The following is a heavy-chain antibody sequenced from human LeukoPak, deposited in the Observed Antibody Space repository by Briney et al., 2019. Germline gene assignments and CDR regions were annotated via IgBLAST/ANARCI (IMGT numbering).Heavy chain of an antibody. V-gene: IGHV3-21*01. CDR2: ISSSSSYI. D-gene: IGHD3-22*01. CDR1: GFTFSSYS. J-gene: IGHJ4*02. CDR3: ARDGTYYYDSSGYWDSTYYFDY. Sequence: PGGSLRLSCAASGFTFSSYSMNWVRQAPGKGREWVSSISSSSSYIYYADSVKGRFTISRDNAKNSLYLQMNSLRAEDTAVYYCARDGTYYYDSSGYWDSTYYFDYWGQGTLVTVSS.